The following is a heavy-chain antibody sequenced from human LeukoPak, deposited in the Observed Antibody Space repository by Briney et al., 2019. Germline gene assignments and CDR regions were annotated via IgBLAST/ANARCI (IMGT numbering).Heavy chain of an antibody. V-gene: IGHV4-30-4*01. CDR1: GGSTSSGDYY. J-gene: IGHJ5*02. CDR3: AREDTGHWFFDP. CDR2: IYYGESP. Sequence: SQTLSLTCTVSGGSTSSGDYYCSWIRQPPGKGLEWIGYIYYGESPYYNPSLKSRVTISVDTSKNQFSLKLSSVTAADTAVYYCAREDTGHWFFDPWGQRTLVTFSS. D-gene: IGHD3-9*01.